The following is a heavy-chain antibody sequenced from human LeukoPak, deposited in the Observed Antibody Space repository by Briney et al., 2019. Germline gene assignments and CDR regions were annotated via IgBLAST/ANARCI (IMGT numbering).Heavy chain of an antibody. CDR1: GGSVSSGGFL. J-gene: IGHJ3*01. CDR2: IYYSGST. Sequence: SETLSLTCTVSGGSVSSGGFLWSWIRQPPGKGLEWIGYIYYSGSTNYNPSLKSRVTISVDTSKNQFSLKLSSVTAADTAVYYCAREPHDYDAVPRLWGRGAMVTVSS. CDR3: AREPHDYDAVPRL. D-gene: IGHD4-17*01. V-gene: IGHV4-61*08.